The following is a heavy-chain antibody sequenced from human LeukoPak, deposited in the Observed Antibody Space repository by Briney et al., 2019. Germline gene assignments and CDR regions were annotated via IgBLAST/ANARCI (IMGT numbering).Heavy chain of an antibody. CDR2: KDGGGSA. Sequence: SGTLSLTCTVSGGSVSSSDDYWGWVRQPPGKGLEWIVSKDGGGSAYYNPSLKSRVTISVDTSKNQFSLPLVAVTDADTAVYSCATSGYDYDSSGYDYVSVCDYWGQGILVTVSA. J-gene: IGHJ4*02. D-gene: IGHD3-22*01. CDR1: GGSVSSSDDY. V-gene: IGHV4-39*01. CDR3: ATSGYDYDSSGYDYVSVCDY.